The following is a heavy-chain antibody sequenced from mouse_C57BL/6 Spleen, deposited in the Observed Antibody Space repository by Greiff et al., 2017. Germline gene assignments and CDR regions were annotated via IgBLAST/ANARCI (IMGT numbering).Heavy chain of an antibody. CDR3: ARVGSDYAMDY. CDR2: IYPGSGST. V-gene: IGHV1-55*01. J-gene: IGHJ4*01. D-gene: IGHD3-3*01. Sequence: VQLVESGAELVKPGASVKMSCKASGYTFTSYWITWVKQRPGQGLEWIGDIYPGSGSTNYNEKFKSKATLTVDTSSSTAYMQLSSLTSEDSAVYYCARVGSDYAMDYWGQGTSVTVSS. CDR1: GYTFTSYW.